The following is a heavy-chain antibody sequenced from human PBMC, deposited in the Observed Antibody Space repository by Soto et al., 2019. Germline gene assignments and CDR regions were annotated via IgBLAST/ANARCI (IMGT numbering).Heavy chain of an antibody. Sequence: QVQLVQSGAEAGKPGSSVKVSCRASGGIFSSFTISWVRQAPGQGLEWLGGIIPIFDTPTYAQNFQGRVPITADKSTNTVYMELSSLRSEDTAVYYCATHGATTMARGAMKHYYYVMDVWGQGTTVTVSS. CDR2: IIPIFDTP. CDR3: ATHGATTMARGAMKHYYYVMDV. J-gene: IGHJ6*02. D-gene: IGHD3-10*01. CDR1: GGIFSSFT. V-gene: IGHV1-69*06.